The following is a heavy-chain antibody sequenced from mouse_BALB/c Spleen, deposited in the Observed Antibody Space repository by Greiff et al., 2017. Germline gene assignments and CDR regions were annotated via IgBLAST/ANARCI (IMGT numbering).Heavy chain of an antibody. CDR3: VRQRVYDGYYFDY. V-gene: IGHV10-1*02. D-gene: IGHD1-1*01. CDR1: GFTFNTYA. CDR2: IRSKSNNYAT. J-gene: IGHJ2*01. Sequence: EVKLVESGGGLVQPKGSLKLSCAASGFTFNTYAMNWVRQAPGKGLEWVARIRSKSNNYATYYADSVKDRFTISRDDSQSMLYLQMNNLKTEDTAMYYCVRQRVYDGYYFDYWGQGTTLTVSS.